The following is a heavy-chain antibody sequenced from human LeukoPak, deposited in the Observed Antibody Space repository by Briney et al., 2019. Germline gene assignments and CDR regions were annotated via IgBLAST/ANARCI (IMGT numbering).Heavy chain of an antibody. CDR3: ARGRMGPYYYDSSGPHYFDY. Sequence: SDTLSLTCTVSGGSISSSSYYWGWIRQPPGKGLEWIGEINHSGSTNYIPSLKSRVTISVDTSKNQFSLKLSSVTAADTAVYYCARGRMGPYYYDSSGPHYFDYWGQGTLVTVSS. D-gene: IGHD3-22*01. CDR1: GGSISSSSYY. V-gene: IGHV4-39*07. J-gene: IGHJ4*02. CDR2: INHSGST.